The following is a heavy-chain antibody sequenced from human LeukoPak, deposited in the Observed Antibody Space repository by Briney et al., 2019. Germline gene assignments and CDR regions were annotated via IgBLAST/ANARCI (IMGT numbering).Heavy chain of an antibody. V-gene: IGHV3-11*01. CDR3: AGDSSSWYSFDY. CDR2: ISSSGSTI. D-gene: IGHD6-13*01. Sequence: NTGGSLRLSCAASGFTFSDYYMSWIRQAPGKGLEWASYISSSGSTIYYADSVKGRFTISRDNAKNSLYLQMNSLRAEDTAVYYCAGDSSSWYSFDYWGQGTLVTVSS. J-gene: IGHJ4*02. CDR1: GFTFSDYY.